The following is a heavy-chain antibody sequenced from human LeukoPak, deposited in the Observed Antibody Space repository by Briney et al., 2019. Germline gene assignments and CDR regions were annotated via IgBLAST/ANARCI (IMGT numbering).Heavy chain of an antibody. CDR3: ARDRLVLRPRSSSDY. Sequence: GGSLRLSCAASGFTFSSYSMNWVRQAPGKGLEWVSSITSSSSYIYYADSVKGRLTISRDDAKNSLYLQMNSLRAEDTAIYYCARDRLVLRPRSSSDYWGQGTLVTVSS. D-gene: IGHD6-6*01. J-gene: IGHJ4*02. V-gene: IGHV3-21*01. CDR2: ITSSSSYI. CDR1: GFTFSSYS.